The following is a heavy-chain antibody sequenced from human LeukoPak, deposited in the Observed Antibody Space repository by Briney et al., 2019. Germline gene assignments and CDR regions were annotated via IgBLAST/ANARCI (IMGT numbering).Heavy chain of an antibody. D-gene: IGHD3-22*01. V-gene: IGHV3-64*01. J-gene: IGHJ2*01. CDR3: ARDGRLTYYYDSSGYAYWYFDL. CDR1: GFTFNSYS. Sequence: AGGSLRLSCAASGFTFNSYSMNWFRPAPGKGLEYVSAISSNGGSTYYANSVKGRFTISRDNSKNTLYLQMGSLRAEDMAVYYCARDGRLTYYYDSSGYAYWYFDLWGRGTLVTVSS. CDR2: ISSNGGST.